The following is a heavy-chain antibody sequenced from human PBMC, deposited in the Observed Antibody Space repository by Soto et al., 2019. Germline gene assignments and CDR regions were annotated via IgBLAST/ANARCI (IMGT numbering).Heavy chain of an antibody. Sequence: SETLSLTCAVSGGSISSSNWWSWVRQPPGKGLEWIGEIYHSGSTNYNPSLKSRVTISVDKSKNQFSLKLSSVTAADTAVYYCARANWNDISNFDYWGQGTLVTVSS. V-gene: IGHV4-4*02. D-gene: IGHD1-20*01. J-gene: IGHJ4*02. CDR3: ARANWNDISNFDY. CDR2: IYHSGST. CDR1: GGSISSSNW.